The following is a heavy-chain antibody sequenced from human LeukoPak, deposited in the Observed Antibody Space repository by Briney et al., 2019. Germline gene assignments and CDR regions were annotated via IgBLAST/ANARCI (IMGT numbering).Heavy chain of an antibody. D-gene: IGHD2-15*01. CDR1: GFTFTSYW. V-gene: IGHV3-74*01. CDR2: INIDGSST. Sequence: GGSLRLSCAASGFTFTSYWMQCVRQAPGKGLVWVSRINIDGSSTTYADSVKGRFTISRDNAKNSLYLQMNSLRAEDTAVYYCAKAGAVVVVAAKYFDYWGQGTLVTVSS. CDR3: AKAGAVVVVAAKYFDY. J-gene: IGHJ4*02.